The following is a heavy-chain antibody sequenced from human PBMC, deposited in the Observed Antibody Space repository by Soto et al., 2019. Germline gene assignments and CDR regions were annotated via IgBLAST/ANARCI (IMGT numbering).Heavy chain of an antibody. D-gene: IGHD2-21*02. Sequence: SETLSLTCTVSGGSISSSSYYWGWIRQPPGKGLEWIGSIYYSGSTYYNPSLKSRVTISVDTSKNKFSLKLSSVTAADTAVYYCARSGYCCGYCYIRVWGQGTLVTVSS. V-gene: IGHV4-39*01. CDR2: IYYSGST. CDR1: GGSISSSSYY. CDR3: ARSGYCCGYCYIRV. J-gene: IGHJ4*02.